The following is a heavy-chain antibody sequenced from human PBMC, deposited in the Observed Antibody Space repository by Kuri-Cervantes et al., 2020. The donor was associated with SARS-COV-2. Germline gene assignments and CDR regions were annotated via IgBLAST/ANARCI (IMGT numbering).Heavy chain of an antibody. CDR1: GFTFSSYS. J-gene: IGHJ6*02. Sequence: GGSLRLSCAASGFTFSSYSMNWVRQAPGKGLEWVSSISSSSSYIYYADSVKGRFTISRDNAKNSLYLQMNSLRAEDTALYYCAKDIYLPVAGPESYYYYYYGMDVWGQGTTVTVSS. D-gene: IGHD6-19*01. CDR3: AKDIYLPVAGPESYYYYYYGMDV. V-gene: IGHV3-21*04. CDR2: ISSSSSYI.